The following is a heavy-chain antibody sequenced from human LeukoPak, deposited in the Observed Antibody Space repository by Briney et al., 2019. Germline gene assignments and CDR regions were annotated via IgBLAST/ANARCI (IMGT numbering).Heavy chain of an antibody. CDR2: ITGSGGDT. J-gene: IGHJ4*02. CDR1: GFTFSSYA. CDR3: AKDPYVGGGYHFDS. V-gene: IGHV3-23*01. Sequence: GGSLRLSCAASGFTFSSYAMNWARQAPGKGLEWVSTITGSGGDTYYADSVKGRFTLSKDNSTNTLYLQMNSLRAEDTAIYYCAKDPYVGGGYHFDSWGQGSLVTVSS. D-gene: IGHD3-22*01.